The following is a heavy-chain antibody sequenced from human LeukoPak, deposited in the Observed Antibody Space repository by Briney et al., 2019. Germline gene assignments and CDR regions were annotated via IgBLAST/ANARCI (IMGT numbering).Heavy chain of an antibody. D-gene: IGHD5-12*01. CDR2: IYYSGST. CDR3: ARRKWLPSAFDI. Sequence: SETLSLTCTVSGGSISSSSYYWGWIRQPPGKGLEWIGSIYYSGSTYYNPSLKSRVTISVDTSKNQFSLKLSSVTAADTAVYYCARRKWLPSAFDIWGQGTMVTVSS. J-gene: IGHJ3*02. V-gene: IGHV4-39*01. CDR1: GGSISSSSYY.